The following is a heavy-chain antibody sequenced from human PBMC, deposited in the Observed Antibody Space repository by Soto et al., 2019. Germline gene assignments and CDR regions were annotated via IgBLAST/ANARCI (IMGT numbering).Heavy chain of an antibody. CDR3: ARGVSAGVDY. CDR1: GYSFTSLD. Sequence: QVQLVQSGAEVREPGASVKVSCKASGYSFTSLDINWVRQTAGQGLEWMGWMQPSTGRTGYAQKFQGRVTMNRDNSINTAYMELTTLKSDDTAFYYCARGVSAGVDYWGQGTLVTVSS. D-gene: IGHD1-26*01. CDR2: MQPSTGRT. V-gene: IGHV1-8*01. J-gene: IGHJ4*02.